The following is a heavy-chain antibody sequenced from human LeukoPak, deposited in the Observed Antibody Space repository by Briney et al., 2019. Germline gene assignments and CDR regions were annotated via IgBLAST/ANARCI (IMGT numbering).Heavy chain of an antibody. CDR1: GFTFSSYA. J-gene: IGHJ6*02. D-gene: IGHD3-10*01. CDR2: ISYDGSNK. Sequence: GGSLRLSCAASGFTFSSYAMHWVRQAPGKGLEWVAVISYDGSNKYYADSVKGRFTISRDNSKNTLYLQMNSLRAEDTAVYYCARVLHYYGSGLGPYYYGMDVWGQGTAVTVSS. V-gene: IGHV3-30-3*01. CDR3: ARVLHYYGSGLGPYYYGMDV.